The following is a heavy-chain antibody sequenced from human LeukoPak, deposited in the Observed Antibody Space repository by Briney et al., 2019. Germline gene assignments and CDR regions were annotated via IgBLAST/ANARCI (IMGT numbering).Heavy chain of an antibody. Sequence: PGGSLRLSCAASGFTFSSYWMSWVRQAPGKGLEWVANIKQDGSEKYYVDSVKGRFTISRDNAKDSLYLQMNSLRAEDTAVYYCARVLSSYYGSGSYDYWGQGTLVTVSS. CDR2: IKQDGSEK. J-gene: IGHJ4*02. V-gene: IGHV3-7*01. CDR3: ARVLSSYYGSGSYDY. D-gene: IGHD3-10*01. CDR1: GFTFSSYW.